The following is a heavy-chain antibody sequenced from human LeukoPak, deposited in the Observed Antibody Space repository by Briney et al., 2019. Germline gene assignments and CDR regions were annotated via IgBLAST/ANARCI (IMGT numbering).Heavy chain of an antibody. CDR2: ISAYNGNT. Sequence: ASVKVSCKASGYTFTSYGISWVRQAPGQGLEWMGWISAYNGNTNYAQKLQGRVTMTTDTSTSTAYMELRSLRSDGTAVYYCARVRGCSSTSCYGLGWFDPWGQGTLVTVSS. CDR3: ARVRGCSSTSCYGLGWFDP. V-gene: IGHV1-18*01. CDR1: GYTFTSYG. J-gene: IGHJ5*02. D-gene: IGHD2-2*01.